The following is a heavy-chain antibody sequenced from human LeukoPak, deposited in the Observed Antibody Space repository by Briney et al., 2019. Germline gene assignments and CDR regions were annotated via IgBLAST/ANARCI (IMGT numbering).Heavy chain of an antibody. CDR2: ISYDGSNK. CDR1: GFTFSSYG. D-gene: IGHD2-21*02. J-gene: IGHJ4*02. V-gene: IGHV3-30*03. Sequence: GGSLRLSCAASGFTFSSYGMHWVRQAPGKGLEWVAVISYDGSNKYYADSVKGRFTISRDNSKNTLYLQMNSLRAEDTAVYYCARPLRGYCGGDCYSCDYWGQGTLVTVSS. CDR3: ARPLRGYCGGDCYSCDY.